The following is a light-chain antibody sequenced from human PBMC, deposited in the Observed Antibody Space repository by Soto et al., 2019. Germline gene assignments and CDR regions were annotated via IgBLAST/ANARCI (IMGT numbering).Light chain of an antibody. Sequence: QSALTQPPSVSAAPGQKVTISCSGRSSNIGNRPVSWYQQLPGTAPKLLIYDSDRRPSGIPDRFSGSKSGSSATLGITGLQTGDEADYYCVAWDNSLSGAVFGGGTQLTVL. CDR1: SSNIGNRP. CDR2: DSD. V-gene: IGLV1-51*01. CDR3: VAWDNSLSGAV. J-gene: IGLJ7*01.